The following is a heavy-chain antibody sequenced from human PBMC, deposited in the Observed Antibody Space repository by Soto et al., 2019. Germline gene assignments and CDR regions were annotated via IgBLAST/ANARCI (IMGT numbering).Heavy chain of an antibody. CDR2: IIPILGIA. CDR1: GYTFTSYG. V-gene: IGHV1-69*04. J-gene: IGHJ4*02. Sequence: GASVKVSCKASGYTFTSYGISWVRQAPGQGLEWMGRIIPILGIANYAQKFQGRVTITRDTSTSTAYMELSSLRSEDTAVYYCARAWVVVTAPDYWGQGTLVTVSS. D-gene: IGHD2-21*02. CDR3: ARAWVVVTAPDY.